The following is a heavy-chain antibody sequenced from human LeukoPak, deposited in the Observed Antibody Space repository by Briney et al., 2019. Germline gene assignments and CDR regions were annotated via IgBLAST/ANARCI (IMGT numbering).Heavy chain of an antibody. D-gene: IGHD6-19*01. V-gene: IGHV4-38-2*02. Sequence: PSDTVSLICTVSGYSISSGDYGGSLRKPPGKELAWIGRIYHSGSTYYNPSLKSRVTISVDTSKNQFSLKLSSVTAADTAVYYCASSYSSGWFGYWGQGTLVTVSS. CDR2: IYHSGST. CDR1: GYSISSGDY. CDR3: ASSYSSGWFGY. J-gene: IGHJ5*01.